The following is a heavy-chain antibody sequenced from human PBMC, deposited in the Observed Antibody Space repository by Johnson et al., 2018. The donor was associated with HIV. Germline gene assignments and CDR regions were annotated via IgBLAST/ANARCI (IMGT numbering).Heavy chain of an antibody. Sequence: VQLVESGGGVVQPGRSLRLSCAASGFTFSDYWMTWVRQAPGKGLEWVANINQDGSEKYYVDSMKGRFTIYRDNPKNSLYLQINSRGAEDTAVYYCAREGTSVPLHVIYDYGDYPTFDIWGRGTMVTVSS. V-gene: IGHV3-7*01. CDR1: GFTFSDYW. D-gene: IGHD4-17*01. J-gene: IGHJ3*02. CDR3: AREGTSVPLHVIYDYGDYPTFDI. CDR2: INQDGSEK.